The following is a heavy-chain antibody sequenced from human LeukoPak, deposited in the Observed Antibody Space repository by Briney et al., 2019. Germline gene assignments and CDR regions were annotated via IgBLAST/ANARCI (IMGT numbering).Heavy chain of an antibody. CDR3: ARNGNYGANDY. D-gene: IGHD4-17*01. CDR1: GYTFTSYY. CDR2: MNPNSGNT. V-gene: IGHV1-8*03. Sequence: ASVKVSCKASGYTFTSYYMHWVRQATGQGLEWMGWMNPNSGNTGYAQKFQGRVTITRNTSISTAYMELSSLRSEDTAVYYCARNGNYGANDYWGQGTLVTVSS. J-gene: IGHJ4*02.